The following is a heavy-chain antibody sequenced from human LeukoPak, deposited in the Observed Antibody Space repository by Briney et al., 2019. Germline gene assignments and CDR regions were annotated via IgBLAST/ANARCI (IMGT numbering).Heavy chain of an antibody. CDR3: ARAPTPKTETIFDY. V-gene: IGHV4-59*01. D-gene: IGHD1-7*01. J-gene: IGHJ4*02. CDR2: IYYSGST. CDR1: GGSISSYY. Sequence: SETLSLTCTVSGGSISSYYWSWIRQPPGKGLEWIGYIYYSGSTNYNPSLKSRVTISVDTSKNQFSLKLSSVTAADTAVYYCARAPTPKTETIFDYWGQGTLVTVSS.